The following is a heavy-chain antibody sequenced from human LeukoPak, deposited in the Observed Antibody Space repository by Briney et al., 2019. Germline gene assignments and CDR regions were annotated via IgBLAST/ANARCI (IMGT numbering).Heavy chain of an antibody. V-gene: IGHV3-7*01. CDR2: IKQDGSEK. D-gene: IGHD3-16*01. CDR1: GFTLSSYW. CDR3: ARGGGFDY. Sequence: GGSLRLSCAASGFTLSSYWMSWVRQARGKGREWVANIKQDGSEKYYVDSVKGRFTISRDNAKNSLYLQMNSLRAEDTAVYYCARGGGFDYWGQGTLVTVSS. J-gene: IGHJ4*02.